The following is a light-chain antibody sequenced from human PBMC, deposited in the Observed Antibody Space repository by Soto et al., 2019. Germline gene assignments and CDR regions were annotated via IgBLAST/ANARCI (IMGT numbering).Light chain of an antibody. J-gene: IGLJ2*01. CDR3: AAWDDSLNGVV. V-gene: IGLV1-44*01. CDR1: SSNIGSNT. Sequence: QSVLTQSPSASGTPGQRVTISCSGSSSNIGSNTVNWYQQLPGTAPKLLIYSNNQRPSGVPDRFSGSKSGTSPSLAISGLQSEDEADYYCAAWDDSLNGVVFGGGTKLTVL. CDR2: SNN.